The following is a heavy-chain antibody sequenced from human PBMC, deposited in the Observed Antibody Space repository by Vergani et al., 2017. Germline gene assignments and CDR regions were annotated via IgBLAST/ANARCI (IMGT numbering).Heavy chain of an antibody. V-gene: IGHV1-8*02. CDR1: GYTFTSYG. CDR2: IDPNNGKT. CDR3: ARGRRGYSGFDYRD. D-gene: IGHD5-12*01. J-gene: IGHJ4*02. Sequence: QVQLVQSGAEVKKPGASVKVSCKASGYTFTSYGISWVRQAPGQGLEWMGWIDPNNGKTAYAQKFQGRVTMTRNTSISTAYMELSSLKSDDTGVYYCARGRRGYSGFDYRDWGQGTLVTVSS.